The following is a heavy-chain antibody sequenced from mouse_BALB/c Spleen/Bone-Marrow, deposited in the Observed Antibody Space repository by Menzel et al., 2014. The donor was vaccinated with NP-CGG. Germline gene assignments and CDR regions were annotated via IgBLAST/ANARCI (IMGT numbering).Heavy chain of an antibody. CDR3: ARYYDYDWYFHV. V-gene: IGHV1-77*01. CDR2: IYPGSGST. D-gene: IGHD2-4*01. CDR1: GYTFTDYV. Sequence: QVQLKESGPELVKPGASVKMSCKASGYTFTDYVINWVKQRTGQGLEWIGEIYPGSGSTYYNEKFKGKATLTADKSSNTAYMQLSSLTSEDSAVYFCARYYDYDWYFHVWGAGTTVTVSS. J-gene: IGHJ1*01.